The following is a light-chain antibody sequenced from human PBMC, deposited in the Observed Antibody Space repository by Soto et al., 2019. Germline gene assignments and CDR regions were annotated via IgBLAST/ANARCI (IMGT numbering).Light chain of an antibody. V-gene: IGLV2-14*01. J-gene: IGLJ3*02. CDR1: SSDVGGYNY. CDR2: EVS. CDR3: SSYTTRSTHWV. Sequence: QSALTQPASVSGSPGQSITISCTGTSSDVGGYNYVSWYQQHPGKAPKLIIYEVSNRPSGVSNRFSGSKSGNTASLTISGLQAEDEADYYCSSYTTRSTHWVFGGGTKLTVL.